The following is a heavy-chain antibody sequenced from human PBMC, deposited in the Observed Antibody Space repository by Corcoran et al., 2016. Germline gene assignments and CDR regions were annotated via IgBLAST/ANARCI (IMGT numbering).Heavy chain of an antibody. J-gene: IGHJ6*02. D-gene: IGHD2-2*01. CDR3: ARELGYCSSTSCYQYYYYGMDV. V-gene: IGHV1-18*01. CDR2: ISAYNGNT. CDR1: GYTFTSYG. Sequence: QVQLVQSGAEVKKPGASVKVSCKASGYTFTSYGISWVRQAPGQGLEWMGWISAYNGNTNYEQNLQGRVTMTTDTSTSTAYMELRSLRSDDTAVYYCARELGYCSSTSCYQYYYYGMDVWGQGTTVTVSS.